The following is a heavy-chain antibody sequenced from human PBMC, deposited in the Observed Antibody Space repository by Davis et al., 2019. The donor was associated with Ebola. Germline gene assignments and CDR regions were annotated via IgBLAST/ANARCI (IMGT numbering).Heavy chain of an antibody. Sequence: GSLRLSCAVYGGSFSGYYWSWLRPPPGKGLEWIGEIFHSLRTTYNPSLESRVTISVDTSNNQFSLNRRSVTAADSAVYYCARGARYVSGWFDYWGQGTLVTVSS. D-gene: IGHD3-16*01. V-gene: IGHV4-34*01. J-gene: IGHJ5*01. CDR2: IFHSLRT. CDR1: GGSFSGYY. CDR3: ARGARYVSGWFDY.